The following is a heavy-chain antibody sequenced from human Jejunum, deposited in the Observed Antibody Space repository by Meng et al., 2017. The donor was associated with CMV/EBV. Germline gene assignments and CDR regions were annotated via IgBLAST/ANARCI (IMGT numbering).Heavy chain of an antibody. Sequence: SCKASGYTFTNYAIPWVRQAPGQRLEWMGWISVGNGNTRYSQNFQGRVTITRDKSASTAYMELSSLRFEDTAVYYCVRYSNSWYDYWGQGTLVTVSS. CDR1: GYTFTNYA. CDR3: VRYSNSWYDY. CDR2: ISVGNGNT. J-gene: IGHJ4*02. D-gene: IGHD4-11*01. V-gene: IGHV1-3*01.